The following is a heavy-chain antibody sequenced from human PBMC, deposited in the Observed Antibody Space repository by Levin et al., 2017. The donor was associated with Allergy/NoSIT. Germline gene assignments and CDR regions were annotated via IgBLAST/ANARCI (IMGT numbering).Heavy chain of an antibody. Sequence: SQTLSLTCTVSGVSIKGTTYYWGWIRQPPGKGLQWIGSIYYSGSTYFNPSLKSRVTISVDTSKNPFSLRLSSVTAADTAVYYCARPPSEQWLDPFEFWGQGTLVTVSS. CDR1: GVSIKGTTYY. D-gene: IGHD6-19*01. CDR2: IYYSGST. V-gene: IGHV4-39*01. CDR3: ARPPSEQWLDPFEF. J-gene: IGHJ4*02.